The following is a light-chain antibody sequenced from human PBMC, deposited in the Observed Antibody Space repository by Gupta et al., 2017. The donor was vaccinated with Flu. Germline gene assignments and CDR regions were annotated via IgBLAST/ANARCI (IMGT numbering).Light chain of an antibody. Sequence: IVLTQSPGTLSLSPGEGATLPCTASQSVSSSYLAWYQQKPGQAPRLLIYGASSRATGIPDRFSGSGSGTDFTLTISRLEPEDVAVYYCQQYGSSPPTFGQGTKLEIE. CDR3: QQYGSSPPT. V-gene: IGKV3-20*01. J-gene: IGKJ2*01. CDR2: GAS. CDR1: QSVSSSY.